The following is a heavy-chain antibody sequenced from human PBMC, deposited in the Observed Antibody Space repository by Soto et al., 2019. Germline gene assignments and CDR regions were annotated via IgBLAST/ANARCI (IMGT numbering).Heavy chain of an antibody. D-gene: IGHD5-18*01. CDR3: ASLGYRYGRSPYYYYGMDV. V-gene: IGHV3-33*01. CDR2: IWYDGSNK. Sequence: GGSLRLSCAASGFTFSSYGMHWVRQAPGKGLEWVAVIWYDGSNKYYADSVKGRFTISRDNSKNTLYLQMNRLRAEDTAVYYWASLGYRYGRSPYYYYGMDVWGQGATVTV. CDR1: GFTFSSYG. J-gene: IGHJ6*02.